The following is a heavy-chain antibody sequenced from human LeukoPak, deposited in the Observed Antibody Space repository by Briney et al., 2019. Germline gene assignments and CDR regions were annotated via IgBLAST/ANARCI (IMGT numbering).Heavy chain of an antibody. CDR3: AKVHNTIY. D-gene: IGHD5-24*01. Sequence: GGSLRLSCGGSGFALNDYYVNWLRQAPGKGLEWIAYISSSSRMVNYADSVKGLFTVSRDYAKNSVYLEMTSLRGEDTAVYFCAKVHNTIYWGQGILVSVSS. CDR1: GFALNDYY. CDR2: ISSSSRMV. J-gene: IGHJ4*02. V-gene: IGHV3-11*04.